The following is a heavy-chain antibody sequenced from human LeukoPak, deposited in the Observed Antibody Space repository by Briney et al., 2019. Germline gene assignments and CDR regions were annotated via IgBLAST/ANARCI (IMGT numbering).Heavy chain of an antibody. D-gene: IGHD6-19*01. CDR3: AKDLVAVARTIVNDY. CDR2: IGASGGTT. V-gene: IGHV3-23*01. J-gene: IGHJ4*02. Sequence: GGSLRLSCPVSGSKYPMNWVRQGRGKGLEWVSGIGASGGTTYYADSVQGRFTISRDNSKNTLYLQVNSLRAEDTGVYFCAKDLVAVARTIVNDYWGQGTLITVSS. CDR1: GSKYP.